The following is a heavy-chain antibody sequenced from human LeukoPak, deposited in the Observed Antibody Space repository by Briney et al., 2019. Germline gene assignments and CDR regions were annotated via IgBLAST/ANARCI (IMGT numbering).Heavy chain of an antibody. CDR1: GGTFSSYA. Sequence: SVKVSCKASGGTFSSYAISWVRQAPGQGLEWMGGIIPMFGTAKYAQKFQGRVTITADESTSTAYMELSSLRSEDTSAVYYCARDRRLRYCSGGSSYGRYFDYWGQGTLVTVSS. J-gene: IGHJ4*02. CDR2: IIPMFGTA. D-gene: IGHD2-15*01. V-gene: IGHV1-69*01. CDR3: ARDRRLRYCSGGSSYGRYFDY.